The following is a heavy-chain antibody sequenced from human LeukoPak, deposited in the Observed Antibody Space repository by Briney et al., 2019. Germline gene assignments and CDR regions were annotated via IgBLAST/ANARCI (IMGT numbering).Heavy chain of an antibody. CDR3: ARVVECGTTSCYYNWFDP. CDR2: ISAYSGNA. J-gene: IGHJ5*02. D-gene: IGHD2-2*01. V-gene: IGHV1-18*01. Sequence: ASVKVSCKTSGYMFTSSTITWLRQAPGQGLEWTGWISAYSGNANYAQRLQGRVTMTTDTSTRTVYMDLRSLRSDDTAVYYCARVVECGTTSCYYNWFDPWGQGTLVTVSS. CDR1: GYMFTSST.